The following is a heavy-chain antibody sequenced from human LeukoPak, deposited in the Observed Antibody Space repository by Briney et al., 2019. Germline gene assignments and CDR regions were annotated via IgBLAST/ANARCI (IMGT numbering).Heavy chain of an antibody. Sequence: SETLSLTCAVYGGSFSGYYWTWIRQPPGKGLEWIGEINHSGSSNYNPSLKGRVTISLDTSKNQFSLRLSSVTAADTAVYYCARSYNRVELLYYWGQGTLVTVSS. CDR3: ARSYNRVELLYY. V-gene: IGHV4-34*01. J-gene: IGHJ4*02. CDR2: INHSGSS. CDR1: GGSFSGYY. D-gene: IGHD3-10*01.